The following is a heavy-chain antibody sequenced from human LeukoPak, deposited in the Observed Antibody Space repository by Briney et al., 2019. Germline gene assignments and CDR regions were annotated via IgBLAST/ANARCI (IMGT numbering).Heavy chain of an antibody. J-gene: IGHJ4*02. CDR1: GFTFSSYA. CDR2: ISGSGGST. Sequence: GGSLRLSCAASGFTFSSYAMSWVRQAPGKGLEWVSAISGSGGSTYYADSVKGRFTISRDNSKNTVYLQMSSLRAEDTALYYCARSVPDYTRFDYWGQGALVTVSS. CDR3: ARSVPDYTRFDY. D-gene: IGHD4-11*01. V-gene: IGHV3-23*01.